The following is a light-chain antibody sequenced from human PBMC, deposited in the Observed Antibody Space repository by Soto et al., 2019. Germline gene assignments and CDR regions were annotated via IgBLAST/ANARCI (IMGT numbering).Light chain of an antibody. J-gene: IGKJ1*01. Sequence: DVVMTQSPLSLPVTLGQPASISCRSSQSLVYSDGNTYLSWFQQRPGQSPRRLIYKVSNRDSGVPDRFSGSGSGTDFTLKISRVEAEDFGAYYCMQGTHWPRTFGQGTKVEIK. CDR3: MQGTHWPRT. CDR1: QSLVYSDGNTY. CDR2: KVS. V-gene: IGKV2-30*01.